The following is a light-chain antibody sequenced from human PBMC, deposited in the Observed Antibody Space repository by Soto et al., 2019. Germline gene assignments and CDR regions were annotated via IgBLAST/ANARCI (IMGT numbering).Light chain of an antibody. J-gene: IGKJ4*01. V-gene: IGKV3-20*01. Sequence: EIVLTQSPGTLSLSPGERATLSCRASQSVSSTYLIWYQQKPGQAPRLLIYDASNRATGIPARFSGSGSGTDFTLTISRLEPEDFALYYCQQYGGSPPLTFGGGTKVDIK. CDR2: DAS. CDR3: QQYGGSPPLT. CDR1: QSVSSTY.